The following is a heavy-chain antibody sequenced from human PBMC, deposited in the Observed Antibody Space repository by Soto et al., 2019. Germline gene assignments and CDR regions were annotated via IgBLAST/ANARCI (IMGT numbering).Heavy chain of an antibody. V-gene: IGHV1-8*01. J-gene: IGHJ5*02. D-gene: IGHD4-17*01. Sequence: QVQLVQSGAEVKKPGASVKVSCKASGYTFTSYDINLVRQATGQGLEYLGWMHANSGNTAYVQTFQGRVTMTLDTSITTAYMELSSLRSADTAVYFCARGIKYGAYSRWFDPWGQGTLVTVSS. CDR3: ARGIKYGAYSRWFDP. CDR2: MHANSGNT. CDR1: GYTFTSYD.